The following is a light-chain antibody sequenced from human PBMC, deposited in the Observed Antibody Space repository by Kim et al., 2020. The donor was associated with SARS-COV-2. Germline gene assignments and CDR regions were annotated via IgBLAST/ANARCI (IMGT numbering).Light chain of an antibody. J-gene: IGLJ2*01. CDR3: SSYTRTDTVL. V-gene: IGLV2-14*03. CDR2: DVD. CDR1: SSDFGGYKY. Sequence: GQSITIPCPGTSSDFGGYKYVCWYRQQPGTAPKLMIYDVDNRPSGVSDRFSGSKSGNTASLTISGLQAEDEGDYYCSSYTRTDTVLFGGGTQLTVL.